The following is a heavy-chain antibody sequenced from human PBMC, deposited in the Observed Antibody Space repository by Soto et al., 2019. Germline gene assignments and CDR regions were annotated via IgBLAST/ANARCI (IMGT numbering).Heavy chain of an antibody. V-gene: IGHV1-24*01. CDR3: ATFDLGTTSYSAFDI. Sequence: ASVQVSCKVSGYTLTELSMHWVRQAPGKGLEWMGGFDPEDGETIYAQKFQGRVTMTEDTSTDTAYMELSSLRSEDTAVYYCATFDLGTTSYSAFDIWGQGTMVTVSS. D-gene: IGHD1-7*01. J-gene: IGHJ3*02. CDR2: FDPEDGET. CDR1: GYTLTELS.